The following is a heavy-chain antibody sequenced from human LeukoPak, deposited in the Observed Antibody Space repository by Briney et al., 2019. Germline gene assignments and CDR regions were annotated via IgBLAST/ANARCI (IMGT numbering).Heavy chain of an antibody. CDR1: GLHFSSYA. Sequence: PGGSLRLSCAASGLHFSSYAMSWVRQAPGKGLEWVSAISGSGGSTYYADSVKGRFTISRDNSKNTLYLQMNSLRAEDTAVYYCAKWAKLGYYFDYWGQGTLVTVSS. D-gene: IGHD7-27*01. J-gene: IGHJ4*02. CDR3: AKWAKLGYYFDY. V-gene: IGHV3-23*01. CDR2: ISGSGGST.